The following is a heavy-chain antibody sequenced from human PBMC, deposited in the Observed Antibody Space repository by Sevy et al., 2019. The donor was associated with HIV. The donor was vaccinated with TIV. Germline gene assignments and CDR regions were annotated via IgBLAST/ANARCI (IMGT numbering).Heavy chain of an antibody. J-gene: IGHJ6*02. CDR1: GFTFSSYS. CDR3: ARDPCSGGSCYSLVPSRYYYGMDV. CDR2: ISSSSSSI. V-gene: IGHV3-21*01. D-gene: IGHD2-15*01. Sequence: GGSLRLSCAASGFTFSSYSMNWVRQAPGKGLEWVSSISSSSSSIYYGDSVKDRFTISRDNAKNSLYLQMNSLRAEDTAVYYCARDPCSGGSCYSLVPSRYYYGMDVWGQGTTVTVSS.